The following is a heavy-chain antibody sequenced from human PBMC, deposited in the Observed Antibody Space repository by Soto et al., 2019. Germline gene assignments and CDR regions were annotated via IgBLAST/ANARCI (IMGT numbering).Heavy chain of an antibody. CDR2: VYYSGST. CDR3: ARLNTAMAYAFDY. CDR1: GASISSTSFY. V-gene: IGHV4-39*01. D-gene: IGHD5-18*01. J-gene: IGHJ4*02. Sequence: PSETLSLTCTVSGASISSTSFYWGWVRQPPGKGLEWIASVYYSGSTYYNPSLKSRVTISVDTSKNQFSLKLSSVTAADTAVYYCARLNTAMAYAFDYWGQGTLVTVSS.